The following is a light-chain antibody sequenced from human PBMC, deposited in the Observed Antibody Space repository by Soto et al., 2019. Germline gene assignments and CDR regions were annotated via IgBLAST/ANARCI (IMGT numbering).Light chain of an antibody. J-gene: IGKJ5*01. CDR2: GAS. V-gene: IGKV3-20*01. CDR1: QSGTGNS. Sequence: EIVLTQSPGTLSLSGGESATLSCRASQSGTGNSLAWYQQRPGQAPRLLIYGASTRATGIPDRFSGRGSGPDFTLTISRLEPEDFAVYHWQQYGTSPSTFGQGTRLEIK. CDR3: QQYGTSPST.